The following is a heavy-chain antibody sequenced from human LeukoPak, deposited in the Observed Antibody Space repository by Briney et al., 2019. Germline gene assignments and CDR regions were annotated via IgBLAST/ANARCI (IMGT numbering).Heavy chain of an antibody. CDR3: ARIWSGGYPFDY. CDR1: GYSISSGYY. V-gene: IGHV4-38-2*02. CDR2: IYHSGST. D-gene: IGHD3-3*01. J-gene: IGHJ4*02. Sequence: PSETLSLTCTVSGYSISSGYYWGWIRQPPGKGLEWIGSIYHSGSTYYNPSLKSRVTISVDTSKNQFSLKLSSVTAADTAVYYCARIWSGGYPFDYWGQGTLVTVSS.